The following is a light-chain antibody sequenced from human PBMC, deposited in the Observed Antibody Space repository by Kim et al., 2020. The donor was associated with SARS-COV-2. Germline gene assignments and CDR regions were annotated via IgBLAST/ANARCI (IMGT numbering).Light chain of an antibody. CDR3: QQYYSTPT. CDR1: QGISNS. J-gene: IGKJ1*01. V-gene: IGKV1-NL1*01. Sequence: DIQMTQSPSSLSASVGDRVTITCRASQGISNSLAWYQQKPGKAPKLLLYAASRLESGVPSRFSGSGSGTDYTLTISSLQPEDFATYYCQQYYSTPTFGQGTKVDIK. CDR2: AAS.